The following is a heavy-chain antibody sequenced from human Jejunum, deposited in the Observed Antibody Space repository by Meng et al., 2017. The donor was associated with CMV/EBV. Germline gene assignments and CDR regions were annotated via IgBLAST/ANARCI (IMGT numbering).Heavy chain of an antibody. D-gene: IGHD2-15*01. V-gene: IGHV3-30*04. CDR1: GFTFSSYA. J-gene: IGHJ6*02. CDR3: ARDIYEVVVAGLDV. CDR2: ISYDGSNK. Sequence: SGFTFSSYAMHWVRQAPGKGLEWVAVISYDGSNKYYADSVKGRFTISRDNSKNTLYLQMNSLRVEDTAVYYCARDIYEVVVAGLDVWGQGTTVTVSS.